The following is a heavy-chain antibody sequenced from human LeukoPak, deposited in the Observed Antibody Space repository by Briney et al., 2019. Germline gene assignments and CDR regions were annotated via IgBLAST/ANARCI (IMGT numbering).Heavy chain of an antibody. D-gene: IGHD4-23*01. J-gene: IGHJ6*03. V-gene: IGHV4-39*07. Sequence: SETLSLTCTVSGGSISSGANYWGCIRQPPGKGLEWIGSIYYSGRTYNNASLKSRVTISVDTSKNQFSLKLSSVTAADTAVYYCARGPDYGGNPGNYYMDVWGKGTTVTISS. CDR2: IYYSGRT. CDR3: ARGPDYGGNPGNYYMDV. CDR1: GGSISSGANY.